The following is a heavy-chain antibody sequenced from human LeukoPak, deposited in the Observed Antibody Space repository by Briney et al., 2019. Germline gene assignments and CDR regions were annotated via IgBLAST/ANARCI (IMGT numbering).Heavy chain of an antibody. Sequence: ASVKVSCKSSGYTFTSYYTHWVRQAPGQGLEWMGIINPSGGSTSYAQKFQGRVTMTRDTSTSTVYMELSSLRSEDTAVYYCARDPALGSGSYYFDYWGQGTLVTVSS. D-gene: IGHD1-26*01. CDR2: INPSGGST. J-gene: IGHJ4*02. CDR1: GYTFTSYY. CDR3: ARDPALGSGSYYFDY. V-gene: IGHV1-46*01.